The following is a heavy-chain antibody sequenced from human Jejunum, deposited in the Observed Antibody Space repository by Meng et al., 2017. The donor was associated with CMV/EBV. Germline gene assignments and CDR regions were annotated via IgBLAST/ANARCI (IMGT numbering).Heavy chain of an antibody. V-gene: IGHV3-7*01. CDR2: IKQDGSEK. CDR1: YW. CDR3: ARGPYCSRTSCYNYYYGMDV. Sequence: YWMNGIRQAPGKGLEWVAKIKQDGSEKYYVDSVRGRFTISRDNAKNSLYLQMNSLRAEDTAVDYCARGPYCSRTSCYNYYYGMDVWGQGTTVTVSS. D-gene: IGHD2-2*02. J-gene: IGHJ6*02.